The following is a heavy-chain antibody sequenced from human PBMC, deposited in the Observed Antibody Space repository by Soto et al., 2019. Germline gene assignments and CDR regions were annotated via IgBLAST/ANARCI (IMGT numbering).Heavy chain of an antibody. Sequence: QVQLVQSGAAVKKPASSVKVSCKASGGTFSSYTISWVRQAPGQGLEWMGRIIPILGIANYAQKFQGRVTITADKSTSTAYMELSSLRSEDTAVYYCARFVRSYFDYWGQGTPVTVSS. J-gene: IGHJ4*02. CDR2: IIPILGIA. V-gene: IGHV1-69*02. D-gene: IGHD2-15*01. CDR3: ARFVRSYFDY. CDR1: GGTFSSYT.